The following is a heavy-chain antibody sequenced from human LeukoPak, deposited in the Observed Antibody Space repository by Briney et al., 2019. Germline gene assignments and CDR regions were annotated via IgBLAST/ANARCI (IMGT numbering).Heavy chain of an antibody. Sequence: ASLKVSCKASGYTFTSYGISWVRQAPGQGLEWMGWISAYNGNTKYAQMLQGRVTMTTDTTTSTAYMELRSLRSDDAAVYYCATGGSSSAYYYYYGMDVWGQGTTVTVSS. CDR3: ATGGSSSAYYYYYGMDV. CDR1: GYTFTSYG. CDR2: ISAYNGNT. D-gene: IGHD6-6*01. V-gene: IGHV1-18*01. J-gene: IGHJ6*02.